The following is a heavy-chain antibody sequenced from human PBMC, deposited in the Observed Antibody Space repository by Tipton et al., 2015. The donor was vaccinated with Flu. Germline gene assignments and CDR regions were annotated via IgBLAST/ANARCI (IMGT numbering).Heavy chain of an antibody. CDR2: IFHSGST. CDR3: ARVSPGVESWFDP. V-gene: IGHV4-39*07. J-gene: IGHJ5*02. D-gene: IGHD3-3*01. Sequence: LRLPCSVSGDSMTSSRYYWGWIRQPPGKGLEWIGSIFHSGSTYYNPSLKSRVTISVDTSKNQFSLKLISVTAADTAVYYCARVSPGVESWFDPWGQGTLVSVSS. CDR1: GDSMTSSRYY.